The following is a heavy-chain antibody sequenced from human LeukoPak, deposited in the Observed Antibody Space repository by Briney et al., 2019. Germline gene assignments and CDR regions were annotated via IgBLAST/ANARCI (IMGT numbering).Heavy chain of an antibody. CDR3: ARVSDSGYDHPSPYSPYFDY. D-gene: IGHD5-12*01. J-gene: IGHJ4*02. V-gene: IGHV1-69*06. CDR1: GGTFSSYA. CDR2: IIPIFGTA. Sequence: SVKVSCKASGGTFSSYAISWVRQAPGQGLEWMGGIIPIFGTANYAQKFQGRVTITADKSTSTAYMELSSLRSEDTAVYYCARVSDSGYDHPSPYSPYFDYWGQGTLVTVSS.